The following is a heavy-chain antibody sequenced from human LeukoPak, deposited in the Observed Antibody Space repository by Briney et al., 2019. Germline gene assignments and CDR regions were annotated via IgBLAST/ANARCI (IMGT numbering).Heavy chain of an antibody. CDR3: ARDLGYYASSGYYPCYFDY. CDR1: GYTFTSYG. Sequence: ASVKVSCTASGYTFTSYGISWVRRAPGQALEWRRWISAYNGNTTYAQKLQGRVTMTTDTSTSTAYMELRSLRSDDTAVYYCARDLGYYASSGYYPCYFDYWGQGTLVTVSS. J-gene: IGHJ4*02. D-gene: IGHD3-22*01. CDR2: ISAYNGNT. V-gene: IGHV1-18*01.